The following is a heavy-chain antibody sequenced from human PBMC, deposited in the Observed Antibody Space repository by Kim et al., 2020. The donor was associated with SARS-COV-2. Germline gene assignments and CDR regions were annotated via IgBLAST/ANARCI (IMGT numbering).Heavy chain of an antibody. CDR3: ARVYGMVVVSYGVDV. CDR1: GYTFTTYG. CDR2: ISSYNGNT. Sequence: ASVKVSCKASGYTFTTYGFTWVRQAPGQGLEWIGWISSYNGNTEFAQKFQGRVTLTTDSSTNTAYLELRSLRSDDTAVYYCARVYGMVVVSYGVDVWGQGTTVTVSS. J-gene: IGHJ6*02. D-gene: IGHD2-2*01. V-gene: IGHV1-18*01.